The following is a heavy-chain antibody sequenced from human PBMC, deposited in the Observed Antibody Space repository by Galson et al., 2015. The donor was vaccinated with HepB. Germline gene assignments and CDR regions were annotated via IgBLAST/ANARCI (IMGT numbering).Heavy chain of an antibody. CDR1: GFTFKNYA. CDR2: ISYDGTNK. D-gene: IGHD2-21*02. CDR3: ATRVVTAHLPGN. V-gene: IGHV3-30-3*01. Sequence: SLRLSCAASGFTFKNYAMHWVRQAPGQGLEWVAVISYDGTNKYYADSVKGRFTISRDNSKSTLYLQMNSLRVEDTAVYYCATRVVTAHLPGNWGQGTLVTVSS. J-gene: IGHJ4*02.